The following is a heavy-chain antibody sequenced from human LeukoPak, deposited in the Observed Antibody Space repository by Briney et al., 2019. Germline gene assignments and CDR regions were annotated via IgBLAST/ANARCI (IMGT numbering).Heavy chain of an antibody. CDR3: ARWMGYDFWSGYYPFDY. CDR1: GFTFSSYS. CDR2: ISSSSSYI. Sequence: GGSLRLSCAASGFTFSSYSMNWVRQAPGKGLEWVSSISSSSSYIYYADSVKGRFTISRDNAKNSLYLQMNSLRAEDTAVYYCARWMGYDFWSGYYPFDYWGQGTLVTVSS. D-gene: IGHD3-3*01. J-gene: IGHJ4*02. V-gene: IGHV3-21*01.